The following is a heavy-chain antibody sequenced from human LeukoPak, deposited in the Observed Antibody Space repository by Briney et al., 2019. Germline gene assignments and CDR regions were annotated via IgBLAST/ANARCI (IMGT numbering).Heavy chain of an antibody. CDR2: IYPADSET. Sequence: GESLKISCKGSGYSFTTYWIGWVRQMPGKGLEWMGVIYPADSETRYSPSFQGQVTISADTSINTAYLQWSSLKASDTAMYYCARPRLSSSWPSFDYWGQGTLVTVSS. CDR3: ARPRLSSSWPSFDY. V-gene: IGHV5-51*01. D-gene: IGHD6-13*01. J-gene: IGHJ4*02. CDR1: GYSFTTYW.